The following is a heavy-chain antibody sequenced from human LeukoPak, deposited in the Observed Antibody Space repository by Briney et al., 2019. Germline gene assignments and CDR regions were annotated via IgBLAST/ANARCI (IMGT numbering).Heavy chain of an antibody. CDR1: GYTFTSYY. D-gene: IGHD5-24*01. CDR2: MNPNSGNT. J-gene: IGHJ4*02. Sequence: ASVKVSCKASGYTFTSYYMHWVRQATGQGLEWMGWMNPNSGNTGYAQKFQGRVTMTRNTSISTAYMELSSLRSEDTAVYYCARGQRWLQFDYWGQGTLVTVSS. CDR3: ARGQRWLQFDY. V-gene: IGHV1-8*02.